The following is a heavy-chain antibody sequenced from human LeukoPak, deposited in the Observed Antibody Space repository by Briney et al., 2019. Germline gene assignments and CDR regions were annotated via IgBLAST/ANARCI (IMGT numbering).Heavy chain of an antibody. V-gene: IGHV3-30*04. CDR1: GFTFSSYT. D-gene: IGHD3-10*01. CDR2: IWYDGSNK. Sequence: GRSLRLSCAASGFTFSSYTMHWVRQAPGKGLEWVAVIWYDGSNKYYADSVKGRFTISRDNSKNTLYLQMNSLRTEDTAVYYCAKDRSQYYFDYWGQGTLVTVSS. J-gene: IGHJ4*02. CDR3: AKDRSQYYFDY.